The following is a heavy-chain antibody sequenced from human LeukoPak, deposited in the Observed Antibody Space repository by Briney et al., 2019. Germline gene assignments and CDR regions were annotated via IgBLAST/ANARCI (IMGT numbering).Heavy chain of an antibody. V-gene: IGHV3-21*01. Sequence: GGSLRLSCAASGFTFSSYSMNWVRQAPGKGLGWVSSISSSSSYIYYADSVKGRFTISRDNAKNSLYLQMNSLRAEDTAVYYCARDPRRLGYCSSTSCYFLWFDPWGQGTLVTVSS. CDR3: ARDPRRLGYCSSTSCYFLWFDP. CDR2: ISSSSSYI. J-gene: IGHJ5*02. CDR1: GFTFSSYS. D-gene: IGHD2-2*01.